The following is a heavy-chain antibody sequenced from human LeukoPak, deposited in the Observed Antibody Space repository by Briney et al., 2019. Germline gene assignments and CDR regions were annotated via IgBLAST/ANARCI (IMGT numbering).Heavy chain of an antibody. CDR2: VSSSGTTT. Sequence: GGSLRLSCAASGFTFSSYSVIWARQAPGKGLEWVSYVSSSGTTTYYADSVKGRFTISRDNGKNLVSLQMNSLRDEDTAVYYCARADRDGNKRFLDWGQGTLVTVSS. CDR1: GFTFSSYS. CDR3: ARADRDGNKRFLD. J-gene: IGHJ4*02. D-gene: IGHD5-24*01. V-gene: IGHV3-48*02.